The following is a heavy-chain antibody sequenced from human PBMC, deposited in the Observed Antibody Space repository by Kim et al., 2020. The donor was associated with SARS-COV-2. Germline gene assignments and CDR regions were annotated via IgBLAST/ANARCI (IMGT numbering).Heavy chain of an antibody. CDR3: TTGPMVLEY. V-gene: IGHV3-15*01. CDR2: GTT. D-gene: IGHD3-10*01. Sequence: GTTDCAAPMKDRFTISREESKHTLNLQMNSLKTEDTAVYYCTTGPMVLEYWGQGTLVTVSS. J-gene: IGHJ4*02.